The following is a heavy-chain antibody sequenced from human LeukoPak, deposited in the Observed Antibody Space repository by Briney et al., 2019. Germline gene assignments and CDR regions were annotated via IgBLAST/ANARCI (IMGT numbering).Heavy chain of an antibody. CDR3: ARHKYNSGWSYFDS. D-gene: IGHD6-19*01. Sequence: SETLSLTCTISGDSIRNYYWSWLRQPPGKGLEWNGYISYSGTTNSNPSLKSRVTISVDTSKNQLSLRLSSVTAADTAVYYCARHKYNSGWSYFDSWSQGTLVTVSS. V-gene: IGHV4-59*08. J-gene: IGHJ4*02. CDR2: ISYSGTT. CDR1: GDSIRNYY.